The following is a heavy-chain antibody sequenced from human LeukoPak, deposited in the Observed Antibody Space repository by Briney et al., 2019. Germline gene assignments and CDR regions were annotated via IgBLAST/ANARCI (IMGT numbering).Heavy chain of an antibody. Sequence: ETLSLTCAVYGGSFSGYYWSWIRQPPGKGLEWIGEINHSGSTNYNPSLKSRVTISVDTSKNQFSLKLSSVTAADTAVYYCARGHTVTKEFDYWGQGTLVTVSS. CDR1: GGSFSGYY. D-gene: IGHD4-17*01. CDR3: ARGHTVTKEFDY. CDR2: INHSGST. V-gene: IGHV4-34*01. J-gene: IGHJ4*02.